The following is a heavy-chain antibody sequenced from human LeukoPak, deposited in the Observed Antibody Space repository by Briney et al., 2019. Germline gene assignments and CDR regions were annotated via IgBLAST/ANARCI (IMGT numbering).Heavy chain of an antibody. CDR2: IYSGGST. D-gene: IGHD6-19*01. J-gene: IGHJ4*02. V-gene: IGHV3-53*01. CDR1: GFTVSSNY. CDR3: AKETTGAWYATMVDY. Sequence: GGSLRLSCAASGFTVSSNYMSWVRQAPGKGLGWVSVIYSGGSTYYADSVKGRFTISRDNSKNTLYLQMNSLRAEDTALYYCAKETTGAWYATMVDYWGQGTLVTVSS.